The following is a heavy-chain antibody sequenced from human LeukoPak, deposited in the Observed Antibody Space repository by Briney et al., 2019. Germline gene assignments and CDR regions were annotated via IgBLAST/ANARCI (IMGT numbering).Heavy chain of an antibody. Sequence: PGGSLRLSCAASGFTFSSYGMHWVSQAPGKGLEWVALIWFDGSNKYYADSVKGRFTISRDNSKNTLYLQMDSLRDEDTAVYYCARDRGYSYGHCFDYWGQGTLVTVSS. D-gene: IGHD5-18*01. J-gene: IGHJ4*02. CDR1: GFTFSSYG. CDR2: IWFDGSNK. V-gene: IGHV3-33*01. CDR3: ARDRGYSYGHCFDY.